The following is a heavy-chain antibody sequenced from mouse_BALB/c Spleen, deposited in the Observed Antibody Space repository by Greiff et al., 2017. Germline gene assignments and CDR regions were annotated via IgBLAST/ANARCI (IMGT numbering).Heavy chain of an antibody. D-gene: IGHD1-1*01. CDR2: ISYSGST. V-gene: IGHV3-2*02. J-gene: IGHJ1*01. Sequence: EVKLMESGPGLVKPSQSLSLTCTVTGYSITSDYAWNWIRQFPGNKLEWMGYISYSGSTSYNPSLKSRISITRDTSKNQFFLQLNSVTTEDTATYYWARPDSSTVGYWYFDVWGAGTTVTVSS. CDR3: ARPDSSTVGYWYFDV. CDR1: GYSITSDYA.